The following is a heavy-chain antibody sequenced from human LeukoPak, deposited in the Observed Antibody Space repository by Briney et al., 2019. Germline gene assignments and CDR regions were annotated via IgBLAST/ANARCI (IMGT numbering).Heavy chain of an antibody. Sequence: GGSLRLSCAASVFTVSSNYMSCVRQAPGQGLKGLSSIYSGRSTYYADSVKGRFTISRDSSKNTLYLQMRSLRAEDTAVYYCARGHNWNDRGAFDIWGQGTMVTVSS. J-gene: IGHJ3*02. CDR2: IYSGRST. CDR1: VFTVSSNY. CDR3: ARGHNWNDRGAFDI. D-gene: IGHD1-1*01. V-gene: IGHV3-53*01.